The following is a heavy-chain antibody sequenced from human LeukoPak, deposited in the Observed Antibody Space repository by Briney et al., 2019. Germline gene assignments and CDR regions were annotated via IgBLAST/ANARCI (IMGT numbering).Heavy chain of an antibody. CDR1: GFTFSSYA. J-gene: IGHJ4*02. CDR3: ARDQDGGAGVGLEWVSYFDY. D-gene: IGHD1-1*01. Sequence: PGRSLRLSCAASGFTFSSYAMHWVRQAPGKGLEWVAVISYDGSNKYYADSVKGRFTISRDNSKNTLYLQMNSLRAEDTAVYYCARDQDGGAGVGLEWVSYFDYWGQGTLVTVSS. CDR2: ISYDGSNK. V-gene: IGHV3-30*04.